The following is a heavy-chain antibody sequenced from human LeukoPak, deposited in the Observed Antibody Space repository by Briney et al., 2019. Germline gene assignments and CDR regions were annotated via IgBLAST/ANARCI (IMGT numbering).Heavy chain of an antibody. J-gene: IGHJ4*02. V-gene: IGHV4-34*01. Sequence: ETLSLTCAVYGGSFSGYYWSWIRQPPGKGLEWIGEINHSGSTNYNPSLKSRVTISVDTSKNQFSLKLSSVTAADTAVYYCARGVGDSSVFDYWGQGTLVTVSS. CDR3: ARGVGDSSVFDY. D-gene: IGHD3-22*01. CDR1: GGSFSGYY. CDR2: INHSGST.